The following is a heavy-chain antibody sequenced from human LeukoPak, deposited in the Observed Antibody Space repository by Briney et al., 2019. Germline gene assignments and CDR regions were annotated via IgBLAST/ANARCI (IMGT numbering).Heavy chain of an antibody. J-gene: IGHJ4*02. CDR2: IYYSGST. V-gene: IGHV4-39*07. D-gene: IGHD3-10*01. CDR3: ARDENYGSPLDY. CDR1: GGSISSSSYY. Sequence: SETLSLTCTVSGGSISSSSYYWGWIRQPPGKGLEWIGSIYYSGSTYYNPSLKSRVTISVDTSKNQFSLKLSSVTAADTAVYYCARDENYGSPLDYWGQGTLVTVSS.